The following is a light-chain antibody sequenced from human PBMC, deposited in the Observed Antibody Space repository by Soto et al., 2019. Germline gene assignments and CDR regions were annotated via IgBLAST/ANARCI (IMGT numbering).Light chain of an antibody. V-gene: IGLV2-8*01. CDR3: TSYVASDSLV. J-gene: IGLJ1*01. CDR1: SSDVGANNY. Sequence: QSVLTQPPSASGSPGQSVTISCTGTSSDVGANNYVSWYQHHPGKAPKLVLYEVTERPSGVPDRFSGSKSGSTASLTVSGLQAGDEADYYCTSYVASDSLVFGTGTKLTVL. CDR2: EVT.